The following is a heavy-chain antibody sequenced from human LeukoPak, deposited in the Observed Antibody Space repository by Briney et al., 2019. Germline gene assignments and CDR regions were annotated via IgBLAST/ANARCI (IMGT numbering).Heavy chain of an antibody. V-gene: IGHV3-30*02. J-gene: IGHJ5*02. CDR2: IRHDGTDQ. CDR1: GFTFS. Sequence: WGSLRLSCVGSGFTFSVHWVRQVPGKGLEWLTFIRHDGTDQHYADSVRGRFTISRDNSKNTVYLQMNSLRPEDTALYYCAKDGYWASVSWGQGTLVTV. D-gene: IGHD2-8*02. CDR3: AKDGYWASVS.